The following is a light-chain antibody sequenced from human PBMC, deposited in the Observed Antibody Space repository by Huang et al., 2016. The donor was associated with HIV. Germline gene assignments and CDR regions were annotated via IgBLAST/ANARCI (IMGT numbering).Light chain of an antibody. CDR2: DAS. V-gene: IGKV1-5*01. CDR3: QQYHSYPGT. CDR1: QSIDSY. J-gene: IGKJ1*01. Sequence: DIQMTQCPSTLSASVGDRVTITCRASQSIDSYLAWYQQKPGKAPKRLIYDASSLDSGVPSRFSGSGSGTEFTLTISSLQPDNFATYYCQQYHSYPGTFGQGTKVEIK.